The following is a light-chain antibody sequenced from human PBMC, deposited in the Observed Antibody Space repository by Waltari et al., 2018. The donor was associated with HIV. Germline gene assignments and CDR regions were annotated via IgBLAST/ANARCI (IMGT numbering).Light chain of an antibody. V-gene: IGLV1-40*01. CDR2: RNN. CDR3: QSYDNVLTAVI. Sequence: QSVLTQPPSVSGAPGQTVTVSCTGSTSNLGANFDVHCYQHLPGTAPKLLIYRNNNRPSGVPARFSGSRSGSSASLAITGLQAEDEADYYCQSYDNVLTAVIFGGGTKVTVL. CDR1: TSNLGANFD. J-gene: IGLJ2*01.